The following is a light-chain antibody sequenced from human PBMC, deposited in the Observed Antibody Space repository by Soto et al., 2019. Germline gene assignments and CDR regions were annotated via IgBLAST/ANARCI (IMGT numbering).Light chain of an antibody. CDR2: DAS. CDR1: QSVSSY. Sequence: EIVLTQSPATLSLSPGERATLSCRASQSVSSYLAWYQQKPGQAPRLLIYDASNRATGIPARFSGSGSGTDFTLTISSLEPEDFAVYYCQSRNTFGGGTKVEIK. V-gene: IGKV3-11*01. J-gene: IGKJ4*01. CDR3: QSRNT.